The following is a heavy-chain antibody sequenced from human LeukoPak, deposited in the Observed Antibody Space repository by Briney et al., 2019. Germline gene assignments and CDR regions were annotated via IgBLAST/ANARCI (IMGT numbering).Heavy chain of an antibody. V-gene: IGHV4-4*07. Sequence: PSETLSLTCTVSGGSISSYDWSWIRQPAGKGLEWIGRMYTSGSTNYNPSLKSRVTILVDTSKNQFSLKLSSVTVADTAVYCCARDHDYYDSSAYWGQGTLVTVSS. CDR2: MYTSGST. CDR1: GGSISSYD. CDR3: ARDHDYYDSSAY. D-gene: IGHD3-22*01. J-gene: IGHJ4*02.